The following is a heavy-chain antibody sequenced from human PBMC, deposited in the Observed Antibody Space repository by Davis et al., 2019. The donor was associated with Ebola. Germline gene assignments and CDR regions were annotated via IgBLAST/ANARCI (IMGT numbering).Heavy chain of an antibody. J-gene: IGHJ4*02. CDR1: GGSFSGYY. D-gene: IGHD3-3*01. Sequence: SETLSLTFAVYGGSFSGYYLSWIRQPPGKGLEWIGEINHSGSTNYNPYLKSRVTISVDTSKNQFSLKLSSVTAADPAVYYCASYDFWSGLVDYWGQGTLVTVSS. V-gene: IGHV4-34*01. CDR2: INHSGST. CDR3: ASYDFWSGLVDY.